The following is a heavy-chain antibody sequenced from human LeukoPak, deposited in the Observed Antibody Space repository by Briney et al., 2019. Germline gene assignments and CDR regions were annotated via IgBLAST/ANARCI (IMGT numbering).Heavy chain of an antibody. V-gene: IGHV4-38-2*01. CDR3: ARPILGYQPDSTDY. CDR1: GYSISSGYY. J-gene: IGHJ4*02. Sequence: KPSETLSLTCAVSGYSISSGYYWGWIRQPPGKGLEWIGSIYHSGSTYYNPSLKSRVTISVDTSKNQFSLKLSSVTAADTAVYYCARPILGYQPDSTDYWGQGTLVTVSS. D-gene: IGHD2-2*01. CDR2: IYHSGST.